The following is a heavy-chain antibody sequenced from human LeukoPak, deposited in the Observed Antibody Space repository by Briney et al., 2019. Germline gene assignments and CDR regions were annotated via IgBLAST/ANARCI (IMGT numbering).Heavy chain of an antibody. CDR2: ISWNSGSI. Sequence: GGSLRLSCAASGFTFDDYAMHWVRQAPGKGLEWVSGISWNSGSIGYADSVKGRFTISRDNAKNSLYLQMNSLRAEDTALYYCAKDKEQLVLGYFDYWGQGTLVTVSS. CDR1: GFTFDDYA. CDR3: AKDKEQLVLGYFDY. J-gene: IGHJ4*02. V-gene: IGHV3-9*01. D-gene: IGHD6-6*01.